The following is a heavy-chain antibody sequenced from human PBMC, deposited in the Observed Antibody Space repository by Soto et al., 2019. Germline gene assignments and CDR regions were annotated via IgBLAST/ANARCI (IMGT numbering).Heavy chain of an antibody. V-gene: IGHV3-23*01. D-gene: IGHD3-10*01. CDR3: ANLVPPNWVYYGSGSYPDGHNWFDP. CDR1: GFTFSSYA. CDR2: ISGSGGST. J-gene: IGHJ5*02. Sequence: PGGSLRLSCAASGFTFSSYAMSWVRQAPGKGLEWVSAISGSGGSTYYADSVKGRFTISRDNSKNTLYLQMNSLRAEDTAVYYCANLVPPNWVYYGSGSYPDGHNWFDPWGQGTLVTVSS.